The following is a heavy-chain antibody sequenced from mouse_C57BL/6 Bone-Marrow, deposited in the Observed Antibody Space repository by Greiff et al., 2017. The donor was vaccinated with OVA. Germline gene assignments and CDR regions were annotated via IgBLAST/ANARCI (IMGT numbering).Heavy chain of an antibody. Sequence: EVKLMESGEGLVKPGGSLKLSCAASGFTFSSYAMSWVRQTPEKRLEWVAYISSGGDYIYYADTVKGRFTISRDNARNTLYLQMSSLKSEDTAMYYCTRDRTTVVHWYFDVWGTGTTVTVSS. CDR3: TRDRTTVVHWYFDV. CDR2: ISSGGDYI. V-gene: IGHV5-9-1*02. D-gene: IGHD1-1*01. J-gene: IGHJ1*03. CDR1: GFTFSSYA.